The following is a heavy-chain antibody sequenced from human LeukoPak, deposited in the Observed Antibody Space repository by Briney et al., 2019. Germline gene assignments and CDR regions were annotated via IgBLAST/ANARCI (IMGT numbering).Heavy chain of an antibody. D-gene: IGHD3-10*01. Sequence: GGSLRLSCAASGFTFSSYWMHWVRQAPGKGLVWVSRINTDGSSTIYADSVKGRFTISRDNAKNSLYLQMNSLRAEDTALYYCAKDYAGSGYGLDVWGKGTTVTISS. V-gene: IGHV3-74*01. CDR1: GFTFSSYW. CDR2: INTDGSST. J-gene: IGHJ6*04. CDR3: AKDYAGSGYGLDV.